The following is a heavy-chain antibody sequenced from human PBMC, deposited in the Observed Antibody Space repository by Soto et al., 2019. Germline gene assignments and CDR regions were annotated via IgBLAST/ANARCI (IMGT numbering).Heavy chain of an antibody. J-gene: IGHJ6*04. CDR3: ASPLFFSTSWYYSYYVMDV. Sequence: AGGYLRLSCAASGFTFSIYWRSWVRQAPGKGLGWVANIKQDGSEKYYVDCVKGRFTISRDNAKNSLYLQMNSLRAEDTAVYYCASPLFFSTSWYYSYYVMDVWGEGTTVTVYS. V-gene: IGHV3-7*03. CDR1: GFTFSIYW. CDR2: IKQDGSEK. D-gene: IGHD6-13*01.